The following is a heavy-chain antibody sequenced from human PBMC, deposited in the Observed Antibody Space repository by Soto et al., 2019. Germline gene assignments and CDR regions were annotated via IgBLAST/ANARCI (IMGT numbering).Heavy chain of an antibody. CDR2: INAGNGNT. D-gene: IGHD5-18*01. J-gene: IGHJ4*02. CDR1: GYTFTSYA. V-gene: IGHV1-3*01. CDR3: ARADLTIAGGYDY. Sequence: ASLKVSCKASGYTFTSYAMHWVRQAPGQRLEWMGWINAGNGNTKYSQKFQGRVTITRDTSASTAYMELSSLRSEDTAVYYCARADLTIAGGYDYWGQGTLVTVSS.